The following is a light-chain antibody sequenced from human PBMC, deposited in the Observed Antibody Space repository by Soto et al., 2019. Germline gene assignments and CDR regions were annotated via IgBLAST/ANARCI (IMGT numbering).Light chain of an antibody. CDR2: EVS. V-gene: IGLV2-14*01. J-gene: IGLJ2*01. CDR3: IAYTSSLTLV. Sequence: QSALTQPASVSGSPGQSITISCTGTSSDVGGYNYVSWYQQTPGKAPKLMLYEVSNRPSGVSNRFSGSKSGNTASLTISGLQAEDEADYYCIAYTSSLTLVFGGGTKVTVL. CDR1: SSDVGGYNY.